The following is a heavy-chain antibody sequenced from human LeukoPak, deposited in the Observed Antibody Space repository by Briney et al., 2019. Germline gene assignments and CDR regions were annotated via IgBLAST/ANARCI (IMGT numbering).Heavy chain of an antibody. J-gene: IGHJ6*03. CDR3: ARKCSSTSCSPFYYYYYMDV. D-gene: IGHD2-2*01. CDR1: GYSISSGYY. V-gene: IGHV4-38-2*01. Sequence: KPSETLSLTCAVSGYSISSGYYWGWIRQPPGKGLEWIGIMYHSGSTYYNPSLKSRVTISVDTSKNQFSLKLSSVTAADTAVYYCARKCSSTSCSPFYYYYYMDVWGKGTTVTVSS. CDR2: MYHSGST.